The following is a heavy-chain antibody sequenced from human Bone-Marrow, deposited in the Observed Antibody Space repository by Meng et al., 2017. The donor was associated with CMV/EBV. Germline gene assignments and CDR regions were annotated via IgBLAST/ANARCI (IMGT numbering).Heavy chain of an antibody. CDR2: INQDGSER. Sequence: GESLKISCAASGCTFRSYWMSWVRQAPGKGLEWVANINQDGSERYYVDSVKGRFTISRDNAKYSLYLQMNSLRAEDTAVYYCARDLDYGGNRAMGAFDIWGQGTMVTVSS. D-gene: IGHD4-23*01. V-gene: IGHV3-7*01. CDR3: ARDLDYGGNRAMGAFDI. CDR1: GCTFRSYW. J-gene: IGHJ3*02.